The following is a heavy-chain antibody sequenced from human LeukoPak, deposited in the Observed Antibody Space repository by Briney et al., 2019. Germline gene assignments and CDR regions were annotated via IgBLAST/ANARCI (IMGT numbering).Heavy chain of an antibody. J-gene: IGHJ6*03. D-gene: IGHD4-11*01. CDR2: IKEDGSEK. CDR1: GFTFSIYS. Sequence: GGSLRLSCAASGFTFSIYSMSWVRQAPGKGLEWVANIKEDGSEKYYVDSVKGRFTISRDNAKNSLYLQMNSLRAEDTAVYYCARGNLWDYRRYYYYMDVWGKGTTVTVSS. CDR3: ARGNLWDYRRYYYYMDV. V-gene: IGHV3-7*01.